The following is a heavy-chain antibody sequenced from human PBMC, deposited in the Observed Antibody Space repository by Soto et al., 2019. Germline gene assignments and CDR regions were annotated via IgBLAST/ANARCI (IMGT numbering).Heavy chain of an antibody. J-gene: IGHJ2*01. CDR3: AHRRDDMLTADYWYFDL. V-gene: IGHV2-5*02. Sequence: QITLKESGPPLVKPTQTLTLTCTVSGSSLSTSGVGVGWIRQPPGKALEWLAIIYWDNDKRYSPSLKSRLTITKDTTKNQVVLTLTSVDPVDTATSYCAHRRDDMLTADYWYFDLWGRGSLVTVSS. D-gene: IGHD3-9*01. CDR1: GSSLSTSGVG. CDR2: IYWDNDK.